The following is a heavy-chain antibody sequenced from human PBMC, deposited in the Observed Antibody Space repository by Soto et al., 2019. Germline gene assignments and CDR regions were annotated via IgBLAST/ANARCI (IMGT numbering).Heavy chain of an antibody. D-gene: IGHD6-19*01. J-gene: IGHJ4*02. CDR1: VFTLSRYS. Sequence: LXLCCAASVFTLSRYSMHWVRQAPGKGLEWVALISYDGSNKYYADSVKGRFTISRDNSKNTLYLQMNSLRAEDTAVYYCAIYGYNSGSLDYWGQGTLVTVSS. V-gene: IGHV3-30-3*01. CDR3: AIYGYNSGSLDY. CDR2: ISYDGSNK.